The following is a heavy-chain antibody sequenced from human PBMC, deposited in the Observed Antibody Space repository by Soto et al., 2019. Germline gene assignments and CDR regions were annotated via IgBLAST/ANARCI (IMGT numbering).Heavy chain of an antibody. Sequence: QVQLVQSGAEVKKPGSSVKVSCKASGGTFSSYAISWVRQAPGQGLEWMGGIIPIFGTANYAQKFQGRVTITADESTSTAYMELRSLRSEDTAVYYCARDYGRGTAPFRSYYYYGMDVWGQGTTVTVSS. CDR2: IIPIFGTA. CDR3: ARDYGRGTAPFRSYYYYGMDV. CDR1: GGTFSSYA. D-gene: IGHD3-10*01. V-gene: IGHV1-69*12. J-gene: IGHJ6*02.